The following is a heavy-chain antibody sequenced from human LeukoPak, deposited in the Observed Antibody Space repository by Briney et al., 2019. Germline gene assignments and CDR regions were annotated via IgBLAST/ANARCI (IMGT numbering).Heavy chain of an antibody. CDR3: ARDRSESV. V-gene: IGHV3-53*01. J-gene: IGHJ4*02. Sequence: PGGSLRLSCAASGFTVSHNYMSWVRQAPGKGLEWVANIYSAGISYYADSVKGRFTISRDNSKDMLYLHMNNLRVEDTAMYYCARDRSESVWGQGTLVTVSS. CDR2: IYSAGIS. CDR1: GFTVSHNY. D-gene: IGHD1-14*01.